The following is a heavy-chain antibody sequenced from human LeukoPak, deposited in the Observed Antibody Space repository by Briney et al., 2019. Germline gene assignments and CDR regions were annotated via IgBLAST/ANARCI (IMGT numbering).Heavy chain of an antibody. D-gene: IGHD3-3*01. CDR2: IRNDGDVI. Sequence: GGSLRLSCAASGFTFTSFGMHWVRQAPGKGLEWVAFIRNDGDVIYYADSVKGRFTISRDNSKNTLYLQMNSLRAEDTAVYYCAKVYDDFWSRYYTSPLDYWGQGTLVTVSS. J-gene: IGHJ4*02. CDR3: AKVYDDFWSRYYTSPLDY. V-gene: IGHV3-30*02. CDR1: GFTFTSFG.